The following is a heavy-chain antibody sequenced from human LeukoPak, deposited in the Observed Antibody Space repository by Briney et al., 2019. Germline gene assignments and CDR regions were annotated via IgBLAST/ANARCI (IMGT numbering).Heavy chain of an antibody. CDR1: GFTFSSYA. CDR3: ARKDSSGSSYYYYGMDV. CDR2: ISGSGGST. Sequence: GGSLRLSCAASGFTFSSYAMSWVRQAPGKGLEWVSAISGSGGSTYYADSVKGRFTISRDNSKNTLCLQMNSLRAEDTAVYYCARKDSSGSSYYYYGMDVWGQGTTVTVSS. V-gene: IGHV3-23*01. J-gene: IGHJ6*02. D-gene: IGHD3-22*01.